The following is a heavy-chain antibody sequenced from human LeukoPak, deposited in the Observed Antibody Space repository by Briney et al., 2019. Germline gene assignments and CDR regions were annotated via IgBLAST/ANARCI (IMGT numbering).Heavy chain of an antibody. J-gene: IGHJ4*02. CDR2: IYYSGST. D-gene: IGHD5-12*01. Sequence: SETLSLTCTVSGGSISSYYWSWIRQPPGKGLEWIGYIYYSGSTNYNPSLKSRVTISVDTSKNQFSLKLSSVTAADTAVYYCARSLGGYEGGVGYWGQGTLVTVSS. CDR1: GGSISSYY. V-gene: IGHV4-59*01. CDR3: ARSLGGYEGGVGY.